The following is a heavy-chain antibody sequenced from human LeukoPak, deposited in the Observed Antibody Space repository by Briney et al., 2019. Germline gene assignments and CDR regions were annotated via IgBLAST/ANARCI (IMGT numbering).Heavy chain of an antibody. CDR2: INAGNGNT. Sequence: GASVKVSCKASGYTFTSYAMHWVRQAPGQRLEWMGWINAGNGNTKYSQKFQGRVTITRDTSASTAYMELSSLRSEDTAVYYCAREGDIVRGSPPRSRGNSAFDIWGQGTMVTVSS. CDR1: GYTFTSYA. D-gene: IGHD2/OR15-2a*01. V-gene: IGHV1-3*01. J-gene: IGHJ3*02. CDR3: AREGDIVRGSPPRSRGNSAFDI.